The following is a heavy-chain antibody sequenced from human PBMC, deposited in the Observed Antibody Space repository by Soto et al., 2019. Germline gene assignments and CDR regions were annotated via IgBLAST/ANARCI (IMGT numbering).Heavy chain of an antibody. V-gene: IGHV1-46*01. Sequence: QVQLIQFGAEVKKPGASVKVSCRASGYTFTKFHIHWVRQAPGQGLEWMGMIDPSGGVTRDAQRYQGRITMTSDTSTSSVYMELRGRTAEDTAVYYCARDLIGHDNYETIGYYFDHWGPATLVTVSS. CDR1: GYTFTKFH. J-gene: IGHJ4*02. CDR3: ARDLIGHDNYETIGYYFDH. CDR2: IDPSGGVT. D-gene: IGHD3-16*01.